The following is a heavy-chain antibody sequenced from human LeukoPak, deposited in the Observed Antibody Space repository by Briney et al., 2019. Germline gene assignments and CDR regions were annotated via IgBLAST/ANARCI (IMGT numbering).Heavy chain of an antibody. CDR3: AKDRKRFDY. CDR2: ISGSGGST. V-gene: IGHV3-23*01. J-gene: IGHJ4*02. Sequence: GALRLSCAASGFTFSNYWMHWVRQAPGKGLEWVSAISGSGGSTYYADSVKGRFTISRDNSKNTLYLQMNSLRAEDTAVYYCAKDRKRFDYWGQGTLVTVSS. CDR1: GFTFSNYW.